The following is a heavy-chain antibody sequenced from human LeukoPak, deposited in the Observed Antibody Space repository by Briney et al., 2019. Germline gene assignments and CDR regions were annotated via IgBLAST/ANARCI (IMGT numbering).Heavy chain of an antibody. D-gene: IGHD1-26*01. CDR3: ARHRSGSYFKWVYYFDY. CDR2: INHSGST. Sequence: SETLSLTCTVSGGSISTYYWSWLRQPPGKGLEWIGEINHSGSTNYNPSLKSRVTISVDTSKNQFSLKLSSVTAADTAVYYCARHRSGSYFKWVYYFDYWGQGTLVTVSS. V-gene: IGHV4-34*01. J-gene: IGHJ4*02. CDR1: GGSISTYY.